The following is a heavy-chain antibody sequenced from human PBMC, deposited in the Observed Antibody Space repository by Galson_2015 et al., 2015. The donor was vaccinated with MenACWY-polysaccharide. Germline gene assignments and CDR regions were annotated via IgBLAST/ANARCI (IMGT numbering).Heavy chain of an antibody. V-gene: IGHV1-2*02. CDR3: ARGHNWGYYYGMDV. CDR1: GYTFTGYY. J-gene: IGHJ6*02. D-gene: IGHD3-16*01. CDR2: INPKSGGA. Sequence: QSGAEVKKPGESLKISCKASGYTFTGYYLHWVRQAPGQGLEWLGWINPKSGGAKYAQDFQGRVTMTRDTSNGTAYMDLSRLRSDDTAVYFCARGHNWGYYYGMDVWGQGTTVTVSS.